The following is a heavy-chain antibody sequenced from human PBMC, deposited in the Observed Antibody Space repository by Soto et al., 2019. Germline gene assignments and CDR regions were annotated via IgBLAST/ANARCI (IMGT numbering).Heavy chain of an antibody. V-gene: IGHV1-24*01. CDR3: ATDLLLHGMDI. CDR2: FDREVGEA. Sequence: QVPLVHSGAEVKKPGASVKVSCKASGYSLSRLSVHWVRQAPGKGLEWMGVFDREVGEAIYAQKFQDRVTMTADTSTDTAYMDLNSLRSDDTAVYYCATDLLLHGMDIWGQGTTVTVSS. CDR1: GYSLSRLS. J-gene: IGHJ6*02.